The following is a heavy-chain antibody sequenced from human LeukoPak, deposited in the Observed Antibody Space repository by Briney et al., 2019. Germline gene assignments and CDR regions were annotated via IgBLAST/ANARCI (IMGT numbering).Heavy chain of an antibody. CDR3: ARADYGDSPSEY. J-gene: IGHJ4*02. CDR1: GYTFTNYG. V-gene: IGHV1-18*04. D-gene: IGHD4-17*01. Sequence: ASVKVSCKASGYTFTNYGISWVRQAPGQGLEWMGWISAYTGNTNYARKLHGRVTMTTDTSTTTAFMELRSLRSDDTAVYFCARADYGDSPSEYWGQGTLVTVSS. CDR2: ISAYTGNT.